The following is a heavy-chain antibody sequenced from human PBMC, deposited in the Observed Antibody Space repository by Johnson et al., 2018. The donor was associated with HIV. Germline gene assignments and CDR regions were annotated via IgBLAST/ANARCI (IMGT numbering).Heavy chain of an antibody. CDR2: ISYDGSNK. V-gene: IGHV3-30-3*01. CDR3: ARGSRYTHDNDDVYLLQAFDI. CDR1: GFTFSSYA. Sequence: QVQLVESGGGVVQPGRSLRLSCAASGFTFSSYAVHWVRQAPGKGLEWVAVISYDGSNKYYADSVTGRFTISRDNSKNTLYLQMNTLRADDTAVYYCARGSRYTHDNDDVYLLQAFDIWGQGTMVTVSS. J-gene: IGHJ3*02. D-gene: IGHD3-16*01.